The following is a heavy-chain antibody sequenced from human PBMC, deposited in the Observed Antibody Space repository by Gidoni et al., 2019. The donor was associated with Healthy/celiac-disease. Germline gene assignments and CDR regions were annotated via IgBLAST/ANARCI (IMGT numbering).Heavy chain of an antibody. CDR3: ARDPGSYRPNWYFDL. CDR1: GGTFSSYA. V-gene: IGHV1-69*01. CDR2: IIPIFGTA. Sequence: QVQLVQSGAEVTKPGSSVKVSCKASGGTFSSYAISWVRQAPGQGLEWMGGIIPIFGTANYAQKFQGRVTITADESTSTAYMELSSLRSEDTAVYYCARDPGSYRPNWYFDLWGRGTLVTVSS. J-gene: IGHJ2*01. D-gene: IGHD3-16*02.